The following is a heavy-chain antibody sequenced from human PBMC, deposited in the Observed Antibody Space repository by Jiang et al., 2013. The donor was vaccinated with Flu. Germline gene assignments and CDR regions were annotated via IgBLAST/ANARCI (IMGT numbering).Heavy chain of an antibody. CDR3: ASGGVAAAYDAFDI. J-gene: IGHJ3*02. D-gene: IGHD2-15*01. Sequence: MPGKGLEWMGIIYPGDSDTRYSPSFQGQVTISADKSISTAYLQWSSLKASDTAMYYCASGGVAAAYDAFDIWGQGTMVTVSS. V-gene: IGHV5-51*01. CDR2: IYPGDSDT.